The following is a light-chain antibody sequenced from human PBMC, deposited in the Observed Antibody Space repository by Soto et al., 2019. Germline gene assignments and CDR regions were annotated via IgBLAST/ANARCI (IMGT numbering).Light chain of an antibody. Sequence: QSRRTLYMYQGERATLSCRASQSVSSNLAWYQQKPGQAPRLLIYGASTRATGIPARFSGSGSGTEFTLTISSLQSEDFAVYYCQQRNNWSLSFGGGTKVDIK. V-gene: IGKV3-15*01. CDR1: QSVSSN. CDR2: GAS. J-gene: IGKJ4*01. CDR3: QQRNNWSLS.